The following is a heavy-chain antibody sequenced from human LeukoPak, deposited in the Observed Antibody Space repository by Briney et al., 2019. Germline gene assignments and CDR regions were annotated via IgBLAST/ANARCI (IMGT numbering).Heavy chain of an antibody. CDR3: ARGGRGITMVRGAYIDY. D-gene: IGHD3-10*01. V-gene: IGHV3-30*04. Sequence: GGSLRLSSAASGFTFSSYAMHWVRQAPGKGLEWVAVISYDGSNKYYADSVKGRFTISRGNSKNTLYLQMNSLRAEDTAVYYCARGGRGITMVRGAYIDYWGQGTLVTVSS. CDR2: ISYDGSNK. J-gene: IGHJ4*02. CDR1: GFTFSSYA.